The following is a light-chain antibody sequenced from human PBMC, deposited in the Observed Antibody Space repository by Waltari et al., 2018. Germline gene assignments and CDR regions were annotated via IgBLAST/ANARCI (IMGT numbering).Light chain of an antibody. V-gene: IGKV4-1*01. J-gene: IGKJ1*01. CDR1: QSVLYSSNHKNY. Sequence: DIVMTQSPDSLAVSLGERATINCKSSQSVLYSSNHKNYLAWYQQKPGQPPKLLIYWASTQESGVPDRFSGSGSGTDFTLTISSLQAEDVAVYYCQQYYSTKTFGQGTKVEIK. CDR2: WAS. CDR3: QQYYSTKT.